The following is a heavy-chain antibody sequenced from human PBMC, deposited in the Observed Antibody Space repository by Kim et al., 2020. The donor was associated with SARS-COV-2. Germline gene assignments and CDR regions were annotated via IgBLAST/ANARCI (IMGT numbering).Heavy chain of an antibody. CDR3: ARDHCTNTSCFDP. Sequence: ASVKVSCRGSGYSFTNHAINWVRQAPGQGLEWMGWIDTSTGTPTYAQGFTGRFVFSLDTSVTTAYLQITSLKTEDTALYFCARDHCTNTSCFDPWGQVTL. CDR1: GYSFTNHA. CDR2: IDTSTGTP. D-gene: IGHD2-8*01. V-gene: IGHV7-4-1*02. J-gene: IGHJ5*02.